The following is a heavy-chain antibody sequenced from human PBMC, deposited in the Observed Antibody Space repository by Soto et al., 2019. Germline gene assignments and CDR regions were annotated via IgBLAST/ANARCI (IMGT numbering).Heavy chain of an antibody. CDR1: GFTFSSYA. J-gene: IGHJ5*02. V-gene: IGHV3-30-3*01. CDR2: ISYDGSNK. Sequence: PGGSLRLSCAASGFTFSSYAMHWVRQAPGKGLEWVAVISYDGSNKYYADSVKGRFTISRDNSKNTLYLQMNSLRAEDTAVYYCARDKGGGFDPWGQGTLVTVSS. CDR3: ARDKGGGFDP. D-gene: IGHD2-15*01.